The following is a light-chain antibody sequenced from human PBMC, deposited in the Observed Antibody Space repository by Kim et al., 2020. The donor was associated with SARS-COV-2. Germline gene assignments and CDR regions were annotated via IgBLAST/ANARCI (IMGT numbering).Light chain of an antibody. CDR2: KAS. CDR1: ESISIW. V-gene: IGKV1-5*03. CDR3: QRSGTYYRT. Sequence: SASVGDTVTITCRASESISIWLAWYQQKPGKAPKLLIYKASNLEIGVPSRFSGSGSGTEFTLTISSLQPDDFATYYCQRSGTYYRTFGQGTKLEI. J-gene: IGKJ2*01.